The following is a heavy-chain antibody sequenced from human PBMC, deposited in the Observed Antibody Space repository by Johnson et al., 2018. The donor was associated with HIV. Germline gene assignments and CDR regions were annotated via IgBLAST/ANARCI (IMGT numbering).Heavy chain of an antibody. Sequence: VQLVESGGGLVQSGGSLRLACVASGFIVGTKYLRWVRQAPGQGLAWVSVIYSGGSTYYADSVNGRFTISRDNSKNTLYLQMNSLRAEDTAVYYCARDPPGTTAGAFDIWGQGTMVTVSS. CDR1: GFIVGTKY. V-gene: IGHV3-66*01. CDR2: IYSGGST. CDR3: ARDPPGTTAGAFDI. D-gene: IGHD1-7*01. J-gene: IGHJ3*02.